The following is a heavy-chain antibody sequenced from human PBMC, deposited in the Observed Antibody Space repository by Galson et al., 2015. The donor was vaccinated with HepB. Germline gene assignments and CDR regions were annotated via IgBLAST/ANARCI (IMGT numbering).Heavy chain of an antibody. J-gene: IGHJ6*02. CDR2: INPSGGST. CDR3: AKVKGARRAYYHYGMDV. CDR1: GYTFTSYY. D-gene: IGHD4/OR15-4a*01. V-gene: IGHV1-46*01. Sequence: SVKVSCKASGYTFTSYYMHWVRQAPGQGLEWMGIINPSGGSTSYAQKFQGRVTMTRDTSTSTVYMELSSLRSEDTAVYYCAKVKGARRAYYHYGMDVWGQGTTVTVSS.